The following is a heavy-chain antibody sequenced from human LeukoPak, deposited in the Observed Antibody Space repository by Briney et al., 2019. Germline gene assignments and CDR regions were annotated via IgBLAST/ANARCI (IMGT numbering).Heavy chain of an antibody. Sequence: SETLSLTCTVSGGSISSYYWSWIRQPPGKGLEWIGYIYYSGSTNYNPSLKSRVTISVDTSKNQFSLKLSSVTAADTAVYYCARQGRWLQFFDAFDIWGQGTMVTVSS. J-gene: IGHJ3*02. CDR2: IYYSGST. D-gene: IGHD5-24*01. CDR1: GGSISSYY. V-gene: IGHV4-59*08. CDR3: ARQGRWLQFFDAFDI.